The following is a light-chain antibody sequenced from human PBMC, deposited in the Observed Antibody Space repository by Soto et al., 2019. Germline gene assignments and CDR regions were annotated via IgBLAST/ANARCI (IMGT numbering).Light chain of an antibody. V-gene: IGKV2-28*01. CDR3: MQALQTPPT. Sequence: DXVXXQSPLSXPXXXXXXXXXXXRSSQSLLHSNGYNYLDWYLQKPGQSPQLLIYLGSNRASGVPDRFSGSGSGTDFTLKISRVEAEDVGVYYCMQALQTPPTFGQGTKLEIK. CDR1: QSLLHSNGYNY. J-gene: IGKJ2*01. CDR2: LGS.